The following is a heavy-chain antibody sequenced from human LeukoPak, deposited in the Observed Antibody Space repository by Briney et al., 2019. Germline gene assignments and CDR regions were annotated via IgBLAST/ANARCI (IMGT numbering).Heavy chain of an antibody. CDR3: ARHSGSYRCFDY. Sequence: GGSLRLSCAASGFTFSSYEMNWFRQAPGKGLEWVSYISSSGSTIYYADSVKGRFTISRDNAKNSLYLQMNSLRAEDTAVYYCARHSGSYRCFDYWGQGTLVTVSS. J-gene: IGHJ4*02. CDR2: ISSSGSTI. D-gene: IGHD1-26*01. V-gene: IGHV3-48*03. CDR1: GFTFSSYE.